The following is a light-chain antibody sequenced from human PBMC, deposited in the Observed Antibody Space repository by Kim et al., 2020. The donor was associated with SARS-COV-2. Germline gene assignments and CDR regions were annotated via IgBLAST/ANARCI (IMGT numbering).Light chain of an antibody. CDR1: NIGGHS. Sequence: SYELTQPPSVSVAPGQTARITCGGNNIGGHSVHWYQQKPGQAPVLVIYYDSDRPSGIPERFSGFKAATTATLTISRVEAGDEADYYCQVWDTDTDDYVFGTGTKVTVL. CDR2: YDS. V-gene: IGLV3-21*01. J-gene: IGLJ1*01. CDR3: QVWDTDTDDYV.